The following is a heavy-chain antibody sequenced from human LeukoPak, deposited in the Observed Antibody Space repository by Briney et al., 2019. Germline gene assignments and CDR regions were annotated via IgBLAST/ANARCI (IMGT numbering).Heavy chain of an antibody. Sequence: KPSETLSLTCTVSGGSVSSGSYYWSWIRQPPGKGLEWVGYIYYSGSTNYNPSLKSRVTISVDTSKNQFSLRLSSVTAADTAVYYCARDYYSSGAYPAYWGQGTLVTVSS. CDR1: GGSVSSGSYY. V-gene: IGHV4-61*01. CDR3: ARDYYSSGAYPAY. D-gene: IGHD3-10*01. CDR2: IYYSGST. J-gene: IGHJ4*02.